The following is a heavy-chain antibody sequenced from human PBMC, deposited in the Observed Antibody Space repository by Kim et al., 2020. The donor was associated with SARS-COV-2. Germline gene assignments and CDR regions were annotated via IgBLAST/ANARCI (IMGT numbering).Heavy chain of an antibody. CDR3: ARVYYDFWSGVGTPNYNYYYGMDV. CDR2: INTNTGNP. CDR1: GYTFTSYA. D-gene: IGHD3-3*01. J-gene: IGHJ6*02. V-gene: IGHV7-4-1*02. Sequence: ASVKVSCKASGYTFTSYAMNWVRQAPGQGLEWMGWINTNTGNPTYAQGFTGRFVFSLDTSVSTAYLQISSLKAEDTAVYYCARVYYDFWSGVGTPNYNYYYGMDVWGQGTTVTVSS.